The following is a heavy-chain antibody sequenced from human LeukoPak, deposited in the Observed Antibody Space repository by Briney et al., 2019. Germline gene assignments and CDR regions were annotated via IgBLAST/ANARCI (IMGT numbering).Heavy chain of an antibody. V-gene: IGHV1-8*02. CDR3: AMIAVAGNTRYYYYYGMDV. CDR1: GYTFTSYA. J-gene: IGHJ6*02. CDR2: MNPNSGNT. Sequence: ASVKVSCKASGYTFTSYAMHWVRQAPGQRLEWMGWMNPNSGNTGYAQKFQGRVTMTRNTSISTAYMELSSLRSEDTAVYYCAMIAVAGNTRYYYYYGMDVWGQGTTVTVSS. D-gene: IGHD6-19*01.